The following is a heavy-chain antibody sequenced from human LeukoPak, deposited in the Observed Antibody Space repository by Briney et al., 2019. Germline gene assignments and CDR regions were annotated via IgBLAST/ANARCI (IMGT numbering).Heavy chain of an antibody. V-gene: IGHV3-11*01. CDR3: ARDQEQWLVRGWFDP. J-gene: IGHJ5*02. CDR1: GFTFSDYY. CDR2: ISSSGSTI. Sequence: PGGSLRLSCAASGFTFSDYYMSWIRQAPGKGLEWVSYISSSGSTIYYADSVKGRFTISRDNAKNSLYLQMNSLRAEDTAVYYCARDQEQWLVRGWFDPWGQGTLVTVSS. D-gene: IGHD6-19*01.